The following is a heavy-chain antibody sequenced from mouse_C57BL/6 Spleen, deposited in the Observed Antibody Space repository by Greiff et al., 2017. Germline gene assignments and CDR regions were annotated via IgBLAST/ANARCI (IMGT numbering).Heavy chain of an antibody. V-gene: IGHV5-17*01. D-gene: IGHD1-1*01. CDR2: ISSGSSTI. J-gene: IGHJ1*03. CDR1: GFTFSDYG. Sequence: EVQRVESGGGLVKPGGSLKLSCAASGFTFSDYGMHWVRQAPEKGLEWVAYISSGSSTIYYADTVEGRFTISRDNAKNTLFLQMTSLRSEDTAMYYCARRYYYGSSFLYFDVWGTGTTVTVSS. CDR3: ARRYYYGSSFLYFDV.